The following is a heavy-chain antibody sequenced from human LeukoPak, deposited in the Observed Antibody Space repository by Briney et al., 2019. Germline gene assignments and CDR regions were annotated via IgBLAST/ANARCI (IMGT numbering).Heavy chain of an antibody. J-gene: IGHJ4*02. CDR1: GFTFSSYA. CDR3: AKRPQGSLFVPILWFGEATLDY. CDR2: ISYDGSNK. Sequence: GGSLRLSCAASGFTFSSYAMHWVRQAPGKGLEWVAVISYDGSNKYYADSVKGRFTISRDNSKNTLYLQMNSLRAEDTAVYYCAKRPQGSLFVPILWFGEATLDYWGQGTLVTVSS. D-gene: IGHD3-10*01. V-gene: IGHV3-30*14.